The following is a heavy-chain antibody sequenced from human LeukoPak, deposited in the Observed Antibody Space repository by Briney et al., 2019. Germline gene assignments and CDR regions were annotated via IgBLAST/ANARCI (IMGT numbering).Heavy chain of an antibody. CDR3: ARAAYYDFWSGTNYNWFDP. J-gene: IGHJ5*02. CDR1: GGSITSYY. Sequence: KPSETLSLTCSVSGGSITSYYWSWIRQPPGKGQEWIGYIYYSGSTNYNPSLKSRVTISVDTSKNQFSLKLSSVTAADTAVYYCARAAYYDFWSGTNYNWFDPWGQGALVTVSS. D-gene: IGHD3-3*01. CDR2: IYYSGST. V-gene: IGHV4-59*01.